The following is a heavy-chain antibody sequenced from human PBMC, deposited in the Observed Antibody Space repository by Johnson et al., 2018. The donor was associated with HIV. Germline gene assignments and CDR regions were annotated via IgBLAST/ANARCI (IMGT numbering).Heavy chain of an antibody. V-gene: IGHV3-33*06. CDR1: GFSFNTYG. CDR3: AKDVGDGYNRWGAFDF. J-gene: IGHJ3*01. CDR2: IWYDGSNK. D-gene: IGHD5-24*01. Sequence: VQLVESGGNVVQPGRSLRLSCAASGFSFNTYGMHWVRQAPGKGLEWVAVIWYDGSNKFYLDSVKGRFTISRDNSKNTVYLQMSSLRDEDAAVYYCAKDVGDGYNRWGAFDFWGQGTLVTVSS.